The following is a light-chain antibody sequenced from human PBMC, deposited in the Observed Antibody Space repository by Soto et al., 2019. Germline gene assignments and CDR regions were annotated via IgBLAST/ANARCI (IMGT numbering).Light chain of an antibody. Sequence: DIQITQSPSTLSASVGDRVIITCRASQSISSYLNWYQQKPGKAPKLLIYAASSLQSGVPSRFSGSGSGTEFTLTISSLQTDDFSTYYCQQYHSYWTFGQGTRWIS. V-gene: IGKV1-5*01. J-gene: IGKJ1*01. CDR1: QSISSY. CDR2: AAS. CDR3: QQYHSYWT.